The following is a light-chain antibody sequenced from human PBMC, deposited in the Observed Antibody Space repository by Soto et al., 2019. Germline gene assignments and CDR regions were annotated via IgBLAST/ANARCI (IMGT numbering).Light chain of an antibody. V-gene: IGLV1-51*01. CDR3: GPWDSSLSAVI. J-gene: IGLJ2*01. CDR2: DNN. Sequence: QSVLTQPPSVSAAPGQKVTISCSGSSSNIGNNYVSWYQQLPGTAPKLLIYDNNKRPSGIPDRFSGSKSGTSATLGITGLQSGDEADYYCGPWDSSLSAVILGGGTKVTVL. CDR1: SSNIGNNY.